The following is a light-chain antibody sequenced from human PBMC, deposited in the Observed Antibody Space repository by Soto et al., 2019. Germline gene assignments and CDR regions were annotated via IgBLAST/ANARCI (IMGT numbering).Light chain of an antibody. CDR3: ISYTGSSTSYV. V-gene: IGLV2-14*02. CDR1: SSDVGAYDA. J-gene: IGLJ1*01. CDR2: RGT. Sequence: QSALAQPATVSGSPGQSITISCTGTSSDVGAYDAVSWYQQHPGKAPQVIIYRGTKRPSGVSTRFSGSVSGNTASLTVSGLQAEDEADYYCISYTGSSTSYVFGSGTRSPS.